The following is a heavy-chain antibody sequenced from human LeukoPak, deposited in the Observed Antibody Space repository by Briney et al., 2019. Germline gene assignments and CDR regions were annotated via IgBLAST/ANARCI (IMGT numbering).Heavy chain of an antibody. J-gene: IGHJ4*02. Sequence: PSETLSLTCGVNGRSLSGYYWIWIRQTPTQELEWIGEINHSGSTNYNPSLKSRVTISVDTAKNQFYLSLTSLTAADTAVYYCARRRWSSSSVIGYWGRGTRVAVSP. CDR3: ARRRWSSSSVIGY. D-gene: IGHD6-6*01. CDR2: INHSGST. CDR1: GRSLSGYY. V-gene: IGHV4-34*01.